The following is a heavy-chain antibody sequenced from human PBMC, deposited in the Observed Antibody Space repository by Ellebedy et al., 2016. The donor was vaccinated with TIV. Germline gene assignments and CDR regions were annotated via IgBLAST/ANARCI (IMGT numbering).Heavy chain of an antibody. CDR1: GFAFGGFC. V-gene: IGHV3-21*01. CDR2: ISTISDYV. CDR3: ASDRDYAFNY. J-gene: IGHJ4*02. D-gene: IGHD4/OR15-4a*01. Sequence: GESLKISCAASGFAFGGFCMNWVRQAPGKGLEWVSSISTISDYVHHADSVKGRFTISRDNAKNSLYLQMNGLTAEDTAVYYCASDRDYAFNYWGQGTLVTVSS.